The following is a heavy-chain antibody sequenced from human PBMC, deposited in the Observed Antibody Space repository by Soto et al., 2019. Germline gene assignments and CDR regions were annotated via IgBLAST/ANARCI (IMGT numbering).Heavy chain of an antibody. CDR1: GFTVSSHS. Sequence: SGGSLRLSCAVSGFTVSSHSMHWVRQAQGKGLEWVLVIHSGGATHYVDSVKGRFTISRDYSNNTLLLEMASLRAEDTAVYYCARPGGSRSVLFGMDVWGQGTTVTVSS. CDR3: ARPGGSRSVLFGMDV. CDR2: IHSGGAT. J-gene: IGHJ6*02. V-gene: IGHV3-53*01. D-gene: IGHD3-16*01.